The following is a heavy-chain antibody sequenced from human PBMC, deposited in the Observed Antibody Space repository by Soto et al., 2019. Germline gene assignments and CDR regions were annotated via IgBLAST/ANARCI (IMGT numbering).Heavy chain of an antibody. CDR1: GGSISTYY. J-gene: IGHJ3*02. D-gene: IGHD2-21*01. CDR2: IYYSGTT. CDR3: ARRVAVAPIYAFDI. Sequence: PSETLSLTCTVSGGSISTYYWTWIRQTPGKGLEWIGFIYYSGTTNYNPSLKSRVIISLDTSKSQFSLNLNSVTSADTAVYFCARRVAVAPIYAFDIWGQGTTVTVSS. V-gene: IGHV4-59*01.